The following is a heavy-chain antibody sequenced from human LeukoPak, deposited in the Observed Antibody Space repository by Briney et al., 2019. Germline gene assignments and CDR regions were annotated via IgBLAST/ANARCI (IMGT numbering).Heavy chain of an antibody. CDR3: AVTTERYLDY. V-gene: IGHV4-31*03. J-gene: IGHJ4*02. CDR1: GGSISSGGYY. CDR2: IYYSGST. Sequence: SETLSLTCTVSGGSISSGGYYWSWLRQHPGKGLEWIGYIYYSGSTYYNPSLKSRVTISVDTSKNQFSLKLSSVTAADTAVYYCAVTTERYLDYWGQGTLVTVSS. D-gene: IGHD4-17*01.